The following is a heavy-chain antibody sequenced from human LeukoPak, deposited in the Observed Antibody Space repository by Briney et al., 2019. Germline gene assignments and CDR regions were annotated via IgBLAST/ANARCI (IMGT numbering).Heavy chain of an antibody. Sequence: SVKVSCKASGGTFSSYTISWVRQAPGQGLEWMGRIIPILGIVNYPQKFQGRVTITADKSTSTAYMELSCLRSEDTAVYYCARDVAARGFWFDPWGQGTLVTVSS. D-gene: IGHD6-6*01. V-gene: IGHV1-69*04. CDR2: IIPILGIV. CDR1: GGTFSSYT. J-gene: IGHJ5*02. CDR3: ARDVAARGFWFDP.